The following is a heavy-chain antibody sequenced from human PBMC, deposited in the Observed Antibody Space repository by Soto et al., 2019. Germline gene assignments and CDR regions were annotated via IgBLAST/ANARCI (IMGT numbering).Heavy chain of an antibody. D-gene: IGHD6-19*01. J-gene: IGHJ4*02. Sequence: GASVKVSCKASGYTFTSYDINWVRQATGQGLEWMGWMNPNSGNTGYAQKFQGRVTMTRNTSISTDYMELSSLRSEDTAVYYCASWPSSGFFYFDHWGQGTLVTVSS. V-gene: IGHV1-8*01. CDR3: ASWPSSGFFYFDH. CDR2: MNPNSGNT. CDR1: GYTFTSYD.